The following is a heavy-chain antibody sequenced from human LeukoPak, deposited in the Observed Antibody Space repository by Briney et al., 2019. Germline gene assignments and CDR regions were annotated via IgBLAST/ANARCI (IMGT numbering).Heavy chain of an antibody. J-gene: IGHJ4*02. V-gene: IGHV2-5*02. D-gene: IGHD5-12*01. Sequence: SGPTLVNPTQTLTLTCTFSGFSLSTSGVGVGWIRQPPGKALEWLALIYWDDDKRYSPSLKSRLTITKDTSKNQVVLTMTNMDPVDTATYYCAHSPYSGYDAAFPFDYWGQGTLVTVSS. CDR2: IYWDDDK. CDR1: GFSLSTSGVG. CDR3: AHSPYSGYDAAFPFDY.